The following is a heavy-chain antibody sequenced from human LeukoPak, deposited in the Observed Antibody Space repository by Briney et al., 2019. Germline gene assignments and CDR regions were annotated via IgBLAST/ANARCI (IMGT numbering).Heavy chain of an antibody. CDR2: IFSHGGST. D-gene: IGHD1-26*01. CDR3: ARDLLYSGSYSWYFDL. CDR1: GFSFRSYP. J-gene: IGHJ2*01. V-gene: IGHV3-64D*09. Sequence: GGSLRLSCSASGFSFRSYPMHWVRQAPGKGLEYVSAIFSHGGSTYYADSVRGRFTISRDNSKNTLYLQMSSLRAEDTAVYYCARDLLYSGSYSWYFDLWGRGTPVTVSS.